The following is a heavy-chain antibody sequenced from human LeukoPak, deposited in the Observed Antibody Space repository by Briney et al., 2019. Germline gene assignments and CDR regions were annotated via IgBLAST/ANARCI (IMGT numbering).Heavy chain of an antibody. J-gene: IGHJ4*02. CDR3: GRGSVGFGELNY. CDR2: ISYDGSNK. Sequence: GGSLRLSCAAFGFTFSSYAMQWVRQAPGKGLEWVAVISYDGSNKFYADSVKGRFTLSRDNSKNTPYLQMNSLRIEDTAVYYCGRGSVGFGELNYWGQGTLVTVSS. V-gene: IGHV3-30-3*01. CDR1: GFTFSSYA. D-gene: IGHD3-10*01.